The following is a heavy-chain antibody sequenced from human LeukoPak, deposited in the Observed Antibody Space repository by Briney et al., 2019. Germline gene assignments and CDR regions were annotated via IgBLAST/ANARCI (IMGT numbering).Heavy chain of an antibody. D-gene: IGHD3-10*01. Sequence: SVKVSCKASGGTFSSYAISWVRQAPGQGREWMGGLIPIFGTANYAQKFQGRVTITTDESTSTAYMELSSLRSEDTAVYYCARALYYYGSGSWGCFDYWGQGTLVTVSS. CDR1: GGTFSSYA. CDR3: ARALYYYGSGSWGCFDY. CDR2: LIPIFGTA. J-gene: IGHJ4*02. V-gene: IGHV1-69*05.